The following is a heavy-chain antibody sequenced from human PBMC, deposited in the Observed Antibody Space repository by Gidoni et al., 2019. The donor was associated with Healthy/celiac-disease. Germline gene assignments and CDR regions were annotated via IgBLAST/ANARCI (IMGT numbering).Heavy chain of an antibody. V-gene: IGHV4-39*07. Sequence: QLQLQESGPGLVKPSETLSLTCTVPGGSISSSSYYWGWIRQPPGKGLEWIGSIYYSGSTYYNPSLKSRVTISVDTSKNQFSLKLSSVTAADTAVYYCARGKGSGSYYNDDAFDIWGQGTMVTVSS. CDR3: ARGKGSGSYYNDDAFDI. CDR2: IYYSGST. D-gene: IGHD3-10*01. CDR1: GGSISSSSYY. J-gene: IGHJ3*02.